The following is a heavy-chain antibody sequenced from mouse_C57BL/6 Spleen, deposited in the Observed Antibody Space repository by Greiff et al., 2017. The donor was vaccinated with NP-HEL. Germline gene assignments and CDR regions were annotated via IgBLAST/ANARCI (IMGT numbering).Heavy chain of an antibody. CDR1: GFSLSTFGMG. Sequence: ESGPGILQPSQTLSLTCSFSGFSLSTFGMGVGWLRQPSGQGLEWLAHNWWDDDKYYNPVLKSRLTSSKDTSKNQVFLKIANVDTADTATDYCARIVLTGKGYFDVWGTGTTVTVSS. CDR2: NWWDDDK. V-gene: IGHV8-8*01. D-gene: IGHD4-1*01. CDR3: ARIVLTGKGYFDV. J-gene: IGHJ1*03.